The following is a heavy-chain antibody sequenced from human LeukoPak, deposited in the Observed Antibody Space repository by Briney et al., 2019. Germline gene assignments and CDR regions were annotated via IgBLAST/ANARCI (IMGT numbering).Heavy chain of an antibody. CDR3: AELGITMIGGV. V-gene: IGHV3-7*01. CDR2: IKQDGSEK. D-gene: IGHD3-10*02. Sequence: SGGSLRLSCAASGFTFSSYWMSWVRQAPGKGLEWVANIKQDGSEKYYVDSVKGRFTISRDNAKNSLYLQMNSLRAEDTAVYYWAELGITMIGGVWGKGTTVTISS. J-gene: IGHJ6*04. CDR1: GFTFSSYW.